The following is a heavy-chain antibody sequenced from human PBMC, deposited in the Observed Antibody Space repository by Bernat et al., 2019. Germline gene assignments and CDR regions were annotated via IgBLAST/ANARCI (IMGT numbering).Heavy chain of an antibody. J-gene: IGHJ4*02. CDR3: AGERLSSGYFDY. CDR1: GFTFISYG. CDR2: ISYDGSKK. V-gene: IGHV3-30*03. Sequence: QVQLVESGGGVVQPGRSLRLSCAASGFTFISYGMHWVRQAPGKGLEWVAVISYDGSKKDYADSVKVRFTISRDNSKNTLYLQMNSLRAKDTAVYYCAGERLSSGYFDYWGQGALVTVSS.